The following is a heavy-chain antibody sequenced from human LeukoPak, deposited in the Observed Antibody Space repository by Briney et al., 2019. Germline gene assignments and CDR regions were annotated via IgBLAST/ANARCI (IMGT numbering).Heavy chain of an antibody. Sequence: GGSLRLSCAASGFTFSDFGMHWVRRAPGKGLEWVAYIRYDGSNNHYADSAGGRFTISRDNSKHTVYLQMNSLTPEDTAVYYCEKAYYYYDDSSGYYRTAPPSDYWGQGTLVTVSS. J-gene: IGHJ4*02. D-gene: IGHD3-22*01. V-gene: IGHV3-30*02. CDR3: EKAYYYYDDSSGYYRTAPPSDY. CDR1: GFTFSDFG. CDR2: IRYDGSNN.